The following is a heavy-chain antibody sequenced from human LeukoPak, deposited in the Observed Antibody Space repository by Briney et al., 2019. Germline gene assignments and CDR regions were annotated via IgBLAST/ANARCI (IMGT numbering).Heavy chain of an antibody. CDR3: ARDFYDRQGRGTFDI. CDR2: VNPNSGGT. D-gene: IGHD3-22*01. CDR1: GYTFTDHY. Sequence: GASVKVSCRTSGYTFTDHYMHWVRQAPGQGLEWMGWVNPNSGGTKYAQKFQGRVTMTRDTSISTAYMELSRLRSDDTAVYYCARDFYDRQGRGTFDIWGQGTLVTVSS. J-gene: IGHJ4*02. V-gene: IGHV1-2*02.